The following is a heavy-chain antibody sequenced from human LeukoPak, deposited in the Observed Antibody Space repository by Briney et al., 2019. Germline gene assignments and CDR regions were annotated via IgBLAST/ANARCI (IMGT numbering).Heavy chain of an antibody. D-gene: IGHD5-18*01. J-gene: IGHJ4*02. CDR2: MYSSGKS. CDR1: GGSIHNNY. V-gene: IGHV4-59*12. Sequence: SETLSLTCTVSGGSIHNNYWSWIRQPPGKGLEWIGSMYSSGKSDYSPSLKNRVTMSMDTSKNHFSLTVTSVTAADTAVYYCARRDTAMAPPFQYWGQGILVTVSS. CDR3: ARRDTAMAPPFQY.